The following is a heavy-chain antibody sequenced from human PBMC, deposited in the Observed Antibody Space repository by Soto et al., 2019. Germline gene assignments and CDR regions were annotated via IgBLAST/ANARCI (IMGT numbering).Heavy chain of an antibody. V-gene: IGHV1-69*06. CDR3: ARGPFGVPKNWFDP. D-gene: IGHD3-3*01. Sequence: ASVKVSCKASGGTFSSYAISWVRRAPGQGLEWMGGIIPIFGTANYAQKFQGRVTITADKSTSTAYMELSSLRSEDTAVYYCARGPFGVPKNWFDPWGQGTLVTVSS. CDR1: GGTFSSYA. CDR2: IIPIFGTA. J-gene: IGHJ5*02.